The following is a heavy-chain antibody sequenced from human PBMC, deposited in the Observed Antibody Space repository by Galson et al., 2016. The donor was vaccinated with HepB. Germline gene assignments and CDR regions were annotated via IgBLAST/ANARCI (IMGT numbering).Heavy chain of an antibody. CDR1: GLSFISYG. V-gene: IGHV3-33*01. J-gene: IGHJ4*02. CDR2: TWFDGTNK. CDR3: TTEAANFGDY. Sequence: SLRLSCAASGLSFISYGMHWVRQAPGKGLEWVAVTWFDGTNKYYSDSVKGRFTISRDNSKNTLYLQMNSLRAEDTAVYYCTTEAANFGDYWGQGTLVTVSS. D-gene: IGHD2/OR15-2a*01.